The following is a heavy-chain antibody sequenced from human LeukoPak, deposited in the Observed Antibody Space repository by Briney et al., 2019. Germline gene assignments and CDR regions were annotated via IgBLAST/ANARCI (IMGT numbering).Heavy chain of an antibody. CDR1: GFTFSSYA. D-gene: IGHD5-18*01. CDR2: ISGSGSNT. J-gene: IGHJ4*02. CDR3: ANHPVDTAMVEYSFDY. Sequence: GGSLRLSCAASGFTFSSYAMSWVRQAPGKGLEWVSSISGSGSNTYYADSVKGRFTISRDNSKNTLYLQMNSLRAEDTAVYYCANHPVDTAMVEYSFDYWGRGTLVTVSS. V-gene: IGHV3-23*01.